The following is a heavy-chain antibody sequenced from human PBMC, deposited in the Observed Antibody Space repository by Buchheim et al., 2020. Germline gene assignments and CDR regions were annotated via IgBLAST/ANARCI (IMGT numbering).Heavy chain of an antibody. D-gene: IGHD6-19*01. Sequence: QVQLQQWGAGLLKPSETLSLTCAVYGGSFSGYYWSWIRQPPGKGLEWIGEINHSGSTNYNPSLKSRVTISVDTSKNQFSLKLSSVTAADTAVYYCARDLGWLVRYFDYWGQGTL. V-gene: IGHV4-34*01. CDR3: ARDLGWLVRYFDY. CDR2: INHSGST. CDR1: GGSFSGYY. J-gene: IGHJ4*02.